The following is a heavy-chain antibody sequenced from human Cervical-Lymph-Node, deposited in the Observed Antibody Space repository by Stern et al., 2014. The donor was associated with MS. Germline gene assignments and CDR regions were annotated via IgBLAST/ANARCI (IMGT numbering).Heavy chain of an antibody. CDR2: ISGHGTTT. D-gene: IGHD2-15*01. V-gene: IGHV3-48*02. J-gene: IGHJ4*02. Sequence: EVQLVESGGGLVQPGGSLRLSCTASGFTFSPFSMNWVRQAPGKGLEWVAYISGHGTTTYYSDSVKGRFNISRDNANNSLYLQMNGLRDEDTAVYYCATPPPAHYWGQGTLVTVSS. CDR1: GFTFSPFS. CDR3: ATPPPAHY.